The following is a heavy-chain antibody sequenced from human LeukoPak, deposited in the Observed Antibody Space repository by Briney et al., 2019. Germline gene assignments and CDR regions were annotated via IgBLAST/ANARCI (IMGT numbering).Heavy chain of an antibody. CDR1: GDSVSTSSAG. Sequence: SQTLSLTCAISGDSVSTSSAGWNWIRQSPSRGLEWLGRTYYSSNWYIDYAVSVKGRITISPDTSKNQFSLQLNSVTPEDTAVYYCAKGWLQSGFDYWGQGTLVTVSS. D-gene: IGHD5-24*01. CDR3: AKGWLQSGFDY. V-gene: IGHV6-1*01. CDR2: TYYSSNWYI. J-gene: IGHJ4*02.